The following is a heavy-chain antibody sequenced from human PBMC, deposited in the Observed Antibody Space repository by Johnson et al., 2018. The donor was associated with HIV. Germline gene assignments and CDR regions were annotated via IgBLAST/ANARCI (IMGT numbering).Heavy chain of an antibody. CDR3: ARNRPVSYGYRGAFDF. CDR2: IYWNGGST. V-gene: IGHV3-20*04. CDR1: GFTFDDYG. D-gene: IGHD5-18*01. Sequence: VQLVESGGGVVRPGGSLRLSCVASGFTFDDYGMSWVRQAPGKGLEWVSGIYWNGGSTGYAASVKGRFTISRDNAKNSLYLQINSLRAEDTAVYYCARNRPVSYGYRGAFDFWGQGTVVTVSS. J-gene: IGHJ3*01.